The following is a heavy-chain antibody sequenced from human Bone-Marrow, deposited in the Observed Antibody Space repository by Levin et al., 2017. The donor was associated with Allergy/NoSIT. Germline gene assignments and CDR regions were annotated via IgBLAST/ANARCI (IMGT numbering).Heavy chain of an antibody. CDR1: GFTFSSYA. D-gene: IGHD6-19*01. V-gene: IGHV3-23*01. J-gene: IGHJ4*02. CDR2: ISGSGTST. CDR3: AKGAGWVAGAVALI. Sequence: GGSLRLSCAASGFTFSSYAMSWVRQAPGKGLDWVSAISGSGTSTYYADSVKGRFTISRDNSTTTLYLQMNSLRAEGTAVYYCAKGAGWVAGAVALIWGQGTLVTVSS.